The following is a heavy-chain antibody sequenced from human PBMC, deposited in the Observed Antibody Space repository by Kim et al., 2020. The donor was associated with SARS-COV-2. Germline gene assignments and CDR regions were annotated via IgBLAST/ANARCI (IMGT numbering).Heavy chain of an antibody. Sequence: SETLSLTCAVYGGSFSGYYWSWIRQPPGKGLEWIGEINHSGSTNYNPSLKSRVTISVDTSKNQFSLKLSSVTAADTAVYYCARGGEYYDFWSGRSSPADWYFDLWGRGTLVTVSS. V-gene: IGHV4-34*01. D-gene: IGHD3-3*01. J-gene: IGHJ2*01. CDR1: GGSFSGYY. CDR2: INHSGST. CDR3: ARGGEYYDFWSGRSSPADWYFDL.